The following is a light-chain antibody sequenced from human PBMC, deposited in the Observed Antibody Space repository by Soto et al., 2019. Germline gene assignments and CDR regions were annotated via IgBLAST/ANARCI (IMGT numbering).Light chain of an antibody. V-gene: IGKV3-20*01. Sequence: EILLTQSPATLPVSPGERATLSCRASQTVSSNYLAWCQQRPGQAPRLLIYGASTRAAGIPDRFSGSGSGTDFTLTITRLEPEDSAVYFCQQYTGPPTTFGQGTRLEIK. CDR1: QTVSSNY. J-gene: IGKJ5*01. CDR2: GAS. CDR3: QQYTGPPTT.